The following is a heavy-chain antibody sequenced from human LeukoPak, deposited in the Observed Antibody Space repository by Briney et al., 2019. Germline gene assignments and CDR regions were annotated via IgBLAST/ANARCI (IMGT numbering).Heavy chain of an antibody. V-gene: IGHV1-18*01. CDR1: TFTSXX. Sequence: TFTSXXISWVRXXXGQGLGWMGWISAYNGNTNYAQKLQGRVTMTTDTSTSTAYMELRSLRSDDTAVYYCARLAYGDYIYWYYFDYWGQGTLVTVSS. CDR2: ISAYNGNT. CDR3: ARLAYGDYIYWYYFDY. J-gene: IGHJ4*02. D-gene: IGHD4-17*01.